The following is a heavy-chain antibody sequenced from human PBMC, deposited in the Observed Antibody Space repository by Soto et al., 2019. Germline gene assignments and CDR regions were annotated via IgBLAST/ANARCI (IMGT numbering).Heavy chain of an antibody. CDR2: ISYDGSNK. CDR3: AKGRLVVPADGYYFDY. CDR1: GFTFSSYG. D-gene: IGHD2-2*01. J-gene: IGHJ4*02. V-gene: IGHV3-30*18. Sequence: QVQLVESGGGVVLPGTSLRLSCAASGFTFSSYGMHWVRQAPGKGLEWVAVISYDGSNKYYADSVKGRFTISRDNSKNTLYLRMNGLRVDDTAVYYCAKGRLVVPADGYYFDYWGQGALVTVSA.